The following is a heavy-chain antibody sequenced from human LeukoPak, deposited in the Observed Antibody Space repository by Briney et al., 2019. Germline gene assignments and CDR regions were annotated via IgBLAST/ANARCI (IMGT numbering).Heavy chain of an antibody. CDR3: ATANYYYASIDY. J-gene: IGHJ4*02. CDR1: GYTLTELS. CDR2: FDPEDGET. V-gene: IGHV1-24*01. D-gene: IGHD3-10*01. Sequence: ASVKVSCKVSGYTLTELSMHWVRQAPGKGLEWMGGFDPEDGETIYAQKFQGRVTMTEDTSTDTAYMELSSLRSEDTAVYYCATANYYYASIDYWGQGTLVTVSS.